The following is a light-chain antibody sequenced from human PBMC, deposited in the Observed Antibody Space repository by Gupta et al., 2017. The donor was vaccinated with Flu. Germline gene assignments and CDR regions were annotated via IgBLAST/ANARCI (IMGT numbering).Light chain of an antibody. Sequence: HRIYGNNQRPAGVPDRFSDSRSGTSASLAISGLQTEDEGVYYCAAWDDGVGGVLFGGGTRLVVL. CDR2: GNN. V-gene: IGLV1-44*01. J-gene: IGLJ2*01. CDR3: AAWDDGVGGVL.